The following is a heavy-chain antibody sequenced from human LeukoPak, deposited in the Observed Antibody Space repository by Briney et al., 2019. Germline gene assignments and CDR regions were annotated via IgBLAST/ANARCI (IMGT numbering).Heavy chain of an antibody. CDR2: IYASGST. D-gene: IGHD1-26*01. Sequence: SETLSLTCTVSGGSIGSYYWSWLRQPAGKGLEWIGRIYASGSTNYNPSLKSRVTISVDTSKSQFSLKLISVTAADTAVYYCARDPRGIVGANHNWFDPWGQGTLVTVSS. CDR1: GGSIGSYY. CDR3: ARDPRGIVGANHNWFDP. V-gene: IGHV4-4*07. J-gene: IGHJ5*02.